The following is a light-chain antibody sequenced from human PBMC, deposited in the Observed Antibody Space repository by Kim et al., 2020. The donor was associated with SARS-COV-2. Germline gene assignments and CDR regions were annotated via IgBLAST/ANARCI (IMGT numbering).Light chain of an antibody. CDR3: QQYDHSFPYT. CDR1: ETISSDY. Sequence: EIVLTQSPGTLSLSPGERATLSCRTSETISSDYVAWYRHKPGQAPRLLIYGASTRATGIPERFSGSGSGTDFTLTISRLEPEDFAVYYCQQYDHSFPYTFGQGTKLEI. V-gene: IGKV3-20*01. J-gene: IGKJ2*01. CDR2: GAS.